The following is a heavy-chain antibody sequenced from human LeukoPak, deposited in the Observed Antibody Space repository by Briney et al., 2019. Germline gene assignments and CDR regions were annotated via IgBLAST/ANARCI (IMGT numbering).Heavy chain of an antibody. CDR3: AKDQWLVPPQDAFDV. V-gene: IGHV3-23*01. Sequence: GGSLRLSCAASGFTFANYAMNWVRQAPGRGLEWVATISDSGDKTYYADSVKGRFTISRDNPKNTLYLQMNSLRAEDTALYNGAKDQWLVPPQDAFDVWGQGSMVTVSS. D-gene: IGHD6-19*01. CDR2: ISDSGDKT. J-gene: IGHJ3*01. CDR1: GFTFANYA.